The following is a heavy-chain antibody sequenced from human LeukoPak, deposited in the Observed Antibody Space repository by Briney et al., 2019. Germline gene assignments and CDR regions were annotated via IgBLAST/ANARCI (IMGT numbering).Heavy chain of an antibody. Sequence: ASVKVSCKASGYTFTSYGISWVRQAPGQGLEWMGWISAYNGNTNYAQKLQGRVTMTTDTSTSTAYMELRSLRSDDTAVYYCARGGPTYYDFWSGHDACDYWGQGTLVTVSS. CDR3: ARGGPTYYDFWSGHDACDY. D-gene: IGHD3-3*01. J-gene: IGHJ4*02. CDR2: ISAYNGNT. V-gene: IGHV1-18*01. CDR1: GYTFTSYG.